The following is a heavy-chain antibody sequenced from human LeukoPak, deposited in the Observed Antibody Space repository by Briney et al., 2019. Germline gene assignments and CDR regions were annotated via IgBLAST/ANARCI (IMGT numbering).Heavy chain of an antibody. D-gene: IGHD4-11*01. CDR1: GGTFSSYA. J-gene: IGHJ4*02. CDR3: ARDLTVTNSVDY. Sequence: GASVKVSCKASGGTFSSYAISWVRQAPGQGLEWMGRIIPILGIANYAQKFQGRVTITADKSTSTAYMELSSLRSEDTAVYYCARDLTVTNSVDYWGQGTLVTVSS. CDR2: IIPILGIA. V-gene: IGHV1-69*04.